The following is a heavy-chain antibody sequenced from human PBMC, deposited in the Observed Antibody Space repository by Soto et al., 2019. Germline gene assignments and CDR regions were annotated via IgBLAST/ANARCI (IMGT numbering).Heavy chain of an antibody. V-gene: IGHV3-30*18. CDR3: AKERSVVATTPDFDY. CDR1: GFTFSSFG. CDR2: ASYDGSYK. D-gene: IGHD5-12*01. Sequence: QVQLVESGGGVVQPGRSLRLSCAASGFTFSSFGMHWVRQAPGKGLEWVAVASYDGSYKYNADSVKGRFTISRDNSKNTLYLQMNSLRAEDTAVYYCAKERSVVATTPDFDYWGQGTLVTVSS. J-gene: IGHJ4*02.